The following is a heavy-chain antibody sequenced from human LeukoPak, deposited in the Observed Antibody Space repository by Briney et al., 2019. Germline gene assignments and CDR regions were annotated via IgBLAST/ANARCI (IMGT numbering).Heavy chain of an antibody. CDR3: ASPPRQVGDYYFYYMDV. CDR1: GFTFSSYA. D-gene: IGHD1-26*01. J-gene: IGHJ6*03. V-gene: IGHV3-23*01. CDR2: ISGSGGST. Sequence: PGGSLRLSCAASGFTFSSYAMTWVRQAPGKGLQWVSGISGSGGSTYYVDSVKGRFTISRDNSKNTLYLQMNSLRAEDTAVYYCASPPRQVGDYYFYYMDVWGKGTTVTVSS.